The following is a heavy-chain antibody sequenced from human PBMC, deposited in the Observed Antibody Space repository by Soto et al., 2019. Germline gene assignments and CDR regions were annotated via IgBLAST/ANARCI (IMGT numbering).Heavy chain of an antibody. Sequence: QVQLQESGPGLVKPSGTLSLTCAVSGGSISSNNWWSWVRQPPGKGLEWIGEIYHSGHTNYNPSPKSRVTISVDTSENQFSRKLSSVTAADTAVYYCAGVTAAGTNFDSWGQGTLVTVSS. V-gene: IGHV4-4*02. J-gene: IGHJ4*02. CDR2: IYHSGHT. CDR3: AGVTAAGTNFDS. CDR1: GGSISSNNW. D-gene: IGHD6-13*01.